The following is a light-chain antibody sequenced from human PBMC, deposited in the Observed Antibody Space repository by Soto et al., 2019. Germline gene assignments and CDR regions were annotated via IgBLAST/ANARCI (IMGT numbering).Light chain of an antibody. CDR1: QSISSW. J-gene: IGKJ1*01. Sequence: DIQMTQSPSTLSASVGDRVTITCRASQSISSWLAWYQQKPGKAPKLLIYKASSLESGVPSRFSGSGSGTEFTLTISSLQHDDFATYYCQQYNSYLFGQGTKVEIK. V-gene: IGKV1-5*03. CDR2: KAS. CDR3: QQYNSYL.